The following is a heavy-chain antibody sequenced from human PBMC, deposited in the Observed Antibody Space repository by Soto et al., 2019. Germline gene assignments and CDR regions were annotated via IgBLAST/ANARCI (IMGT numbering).Heavy chain of an antibody. D-gene: IGHD5-18*01. V-gene: IGHV3-30-3*01. J-gene: IGHJ6*02. CDR2: ISYDGSNK. CDR3: ASDRRSGTAMVLSVGMDV. Sequence: QVQLVESGGGVVQPGRSLRLSCAASGFTFSSYAMHWVRQAPGKGLEWVAVISYDGSNKYYADSVKGRFTISRDNSKNTLYLQMTSLRAEDTAVCYCASDRRSGTAMVLSVGMDVWGQGTTVTVSS. CDR1: GFTFSSYA.